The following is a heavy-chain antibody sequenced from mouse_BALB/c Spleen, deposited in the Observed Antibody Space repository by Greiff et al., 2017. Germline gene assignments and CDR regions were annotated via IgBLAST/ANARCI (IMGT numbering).Heavy chain of an antibody. CDR1: GYTFTSYW. D-gene: IGHD1-1*01. V-gene: IGHV1-4*01. Sequence: VKLMESGTVLARPGASVKMSCKASGYTFTSYWMHWVKQRPGQGLEWIGYINPSTGYTEYNQKFKDKATLTADKSSSTAYMQLSSLTSEDSAVYYCARAYGSSYYFDYWGQGTTLTVSS. CDR2: INPSTGYT. J-gene: IGHJ2*01. CDR3: ARAYGSSYYFDY.